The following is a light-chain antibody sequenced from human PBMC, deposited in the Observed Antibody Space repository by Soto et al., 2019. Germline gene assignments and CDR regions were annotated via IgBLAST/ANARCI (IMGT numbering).Light chain of an antibody. CDR3: QPLNSYPRT. V-gene: IGKV1-9*01. Sequence: DIQLTQSPSFLSASVGDKVTITCRASQAISSSLAWYQQNPGKAPKLLIYAASTLQSGVPSRFSGSGSGTEFTLTIISLQPDDFATYYCQPLNSYPRTFGGGAKVEI. J-gene: IGKJ4*01. CDR2: AAS. CDR1: QAISSS.